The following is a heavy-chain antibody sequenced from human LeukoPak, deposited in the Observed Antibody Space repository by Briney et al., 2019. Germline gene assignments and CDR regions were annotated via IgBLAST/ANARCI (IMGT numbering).Heavy chain of an antibody. D-gene: IGHD4-17*01. CDR3: ARDPDYGDDTGS. CDR1: GGSIRSGSYY. CDR2: IHAGGST. J-gene: IGHJ4*02. V-gene: IGHV4-61*02. Sequence: SQTLSLTCTVSGGSIRSGSYYWSWIRQPAGKRLEWIGRIHAGGSTNYNPSLKSRVTISADTSKNQFSLKLSSVIAADTAVYYCARDPDYGDDTGSWGQGTLVTVSS.